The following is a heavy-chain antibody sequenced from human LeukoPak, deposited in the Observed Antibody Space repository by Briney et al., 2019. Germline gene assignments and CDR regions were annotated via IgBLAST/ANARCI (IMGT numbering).Heavy chain of an antibody. V-gene: IGHV3-30*02. D-gene: IGHD3-10*01. J-gene: IGHJ3*02. CDR1: GFTFSSYG. Sequence: GGSLRLSCAASGFTFSSYGMHWVRQAPGKGLEWVAVIWYDGSNKYYADSVKGRFTISRDNSKNTLYLQMNSLRAEDTAVYYCAKDIGGYYYGSGTAFDIWGQGTMVTVSS. CDR3: AKDIGGYYYGSGTAFDI. CDR2: IWYDGSNK.